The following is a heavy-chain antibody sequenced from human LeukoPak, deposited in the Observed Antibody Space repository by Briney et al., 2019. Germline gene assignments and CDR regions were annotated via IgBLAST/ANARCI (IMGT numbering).Heavy chain of an antibody. D-gene: IGHD1-26*01. CDR1: GYTFTSYY. V-gene: IGHV1-46*01. J-gene: IGHJ5*02. CDR2: INPTGGST. Sequence: ASVKVSCKASGYTFTSYYMHWVRQSPGQGLEWMGLINPTGGSTGYAQKFQGRVTMTRDMYTSTDYMELSSLRSEDTGIYYCARDNSVGDNAWWFDPWGQGTLVTVSS. CDR3: ARDNSVGDNAWWFDP.